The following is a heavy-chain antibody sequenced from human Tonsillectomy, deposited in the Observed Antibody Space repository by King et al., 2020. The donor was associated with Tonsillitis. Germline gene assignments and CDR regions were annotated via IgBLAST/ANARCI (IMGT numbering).Heavy chain of an antibody. CDR3: ARAFNYYDSSGYLYYFDY. Sequence: VQLVESGAEVKKPGASVKVSCKASGYTFTSYGISWVRQAPGQGLEWMGWISVYNGNTNYAQTFQGRVTMTTDTSTSTAYMELRSLRSDDTAVYYCARAFNYYDSSGYLYYFDYWGQGPLVTVSS. D-gene: IGHD3-22*01. J-gene: IGHJ4*02. CDR2: ISVYNGNT. V-gene: IGHV1-18*04. CDR1: GYTFTSYG.